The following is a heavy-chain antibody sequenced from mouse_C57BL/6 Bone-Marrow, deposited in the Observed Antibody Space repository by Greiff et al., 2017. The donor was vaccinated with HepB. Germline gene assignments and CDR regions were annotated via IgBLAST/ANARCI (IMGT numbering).Heavy chain of an antibody. CDR2: IDPSDSYT. Sequence: QVQLQQPGAELVKPGASVKLSCKASGYTFTSYWMQWVKQRPGQGLEWIGEIDPSDSYTNYNQKFKGKATLTVETSSSTAYMQLSSLTSEDSAVYYCAPLLRSYYFDYWGQGTTLTVSS. CDR1: GYTFTSYW. D-gene: IGHD1-1*01. J-gene: IGHJ2*01. V-gene: IGHV1-50*01. CDR3: APLLRSYYFDY.